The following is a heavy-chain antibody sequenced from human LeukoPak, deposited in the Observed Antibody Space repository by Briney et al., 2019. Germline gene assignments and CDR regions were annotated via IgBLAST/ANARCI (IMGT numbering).Heavy chain of an antibody. CDR1: GGSFSGYY. V-gene: IGHV4-34*01. CDR2: INHSGST. Sequence: SETLSLTCAVYGGSFSGYYWSWIRQPPGKGLEWIGEINHSGSTNYNPSLKSRVTISVDTSKNQFSLKLSSVTAADTAVYYCARSPRQWLVRGWFDPWGQGTLVTVSS. D-gene: IGHD6-19*01. J-gene: IGHJ5*02. CDR3: ARSPRQWLVRGWFDP.